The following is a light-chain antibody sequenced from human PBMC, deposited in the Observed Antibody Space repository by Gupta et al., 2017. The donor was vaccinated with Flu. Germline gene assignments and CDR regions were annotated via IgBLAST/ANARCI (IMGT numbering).Light chain of an antibody. CDR3: QQYNKWPLT. CDR2: GAS. J-gene: IGKJ4*02. CDR1: ESVLTN. V-gene: IGKV3D-15*01. Sequence: GEGATLSCRASESVLTNLAWYQQKPGQAPRLLISGASDRDSDVPRRFSGSGSGTEFTLTISSLQAEDVAVYYCQQYNKWPLTFGGGTKVEIK.